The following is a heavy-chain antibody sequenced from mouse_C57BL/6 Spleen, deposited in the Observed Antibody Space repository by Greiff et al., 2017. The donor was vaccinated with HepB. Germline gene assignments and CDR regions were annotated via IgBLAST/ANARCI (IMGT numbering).Heavy chain of an antibody. D-gene: IGHD2-4*01. CDR3: ARDDYPSVLAY. Sequence: QVQLQQPGAELVKPGASVKLSCKASGYTFTSYWMHWVKQRPGQGLEWIGMIHPNSGSTNYNEKFKSKATLTVDKSSSTAYMQLSSLTSEDSAVYYCARDDYPSVLAYWGQGTLVTVSA. V-gene: IGHV1-64*01. CDR1: GYTFTSYW. CDR2: IHPNSGST. J-gene: IGHJ3*01.